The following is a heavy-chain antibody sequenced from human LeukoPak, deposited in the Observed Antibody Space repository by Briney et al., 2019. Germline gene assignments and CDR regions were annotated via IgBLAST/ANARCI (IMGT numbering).Heavy chain of an antibody. D-gene: IGHD3-16*01. J-gene: IGHJ5*02. Sequence: GASVKVSCKVSEYTLTELSMHWVRQAPGKGLEWMGGFDPEDGETIYAQKFQGRVTMTEDTSTDTAYMELSSLRSEDTAVYYCATDFNWGGDGRTWGQGTLVTVSS. CDR2: FDPEDGET. CDR1: EYTLTELS. V-gene: IGHV1-24*01. CDR3: ATDFNWGGDGRT.